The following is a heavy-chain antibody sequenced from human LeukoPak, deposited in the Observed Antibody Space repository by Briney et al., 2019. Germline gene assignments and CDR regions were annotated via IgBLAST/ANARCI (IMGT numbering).Heavy chain of an antibody. J-gene: IGHJ4*02. CDR1: GGSISSGGYY. Sequence: SETLSPTCTVSGGSISSGGYYWSWIRQHPGKGLEWIGYIYYSGSTYYNPSLKSRVTISVDTSKNQFSLKLSSVTAADTAVYYCARGFYGDTTLPFDYWGQGTLVTVSS. D-gene: IGHD4-17*01. CDR3: ARGFYGDTTLPFDY. V-gene: IGHV4-31*03. CDR2: IYYSGST.